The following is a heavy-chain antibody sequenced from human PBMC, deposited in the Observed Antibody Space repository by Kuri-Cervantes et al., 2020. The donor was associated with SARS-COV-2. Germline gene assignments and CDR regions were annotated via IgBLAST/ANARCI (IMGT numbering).Heavy chain of an antibody. CDR1: GGSLNNFY. J-gene: IGHJ3*01. Sequence: GSLRLSYAVYGGSLNNFYWSRIRQSPGKGPEWIGELDHSGKANYTPSLKSRVTISVDKSKNQFSLKVTSMTAADTAVYYCARASTSIYGVLIALFSSNAFDVWGQGTMVTVSS. D-gene: IGHD3-3*02. CDR3: ARASTSIYGVLIALFSSNAFDV. V-gene: IGHV4-34*01. CDR2: LDHSGKA.